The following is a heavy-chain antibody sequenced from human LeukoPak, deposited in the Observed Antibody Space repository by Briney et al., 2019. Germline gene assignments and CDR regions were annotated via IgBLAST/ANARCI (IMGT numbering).Heavy chain of an antibody. CDR2: INHSGST. V-gene: IGHV4-34*01. Sequence: SETLSLTCAVYGGSFSGYYWSWIRQPPGKGLEWIGEINHSGSTNYNPSLKSRVTISVDTSKNQFSLKLSSVTAADTAVYYCAGSRRGWFDPWGQGTLVTVPS. CDR1: GGSFSGYY. D-gene: IGHD3-10*01. CDR3: AGSRRGWFDP. J-gene: IGHJ5*02.